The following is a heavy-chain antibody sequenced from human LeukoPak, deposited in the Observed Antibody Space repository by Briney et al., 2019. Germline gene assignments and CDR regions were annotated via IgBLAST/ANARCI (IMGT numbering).Heavy chain of an antibody. V-gene: IGHV1-8*03. CDR3: ARGRGELLLVYFDY. CDR1: GYTFTSYD. D-gene: IGHD1-26*01. J-gene: IGHJ4*02. Sequence: GASVKVSCKASGYTFTSYDINWVRQVTGQGLEWMGWMNPNSGNTGYAQKFQGRVTITRNTSISTAYMELSSLRSEDTAVYYCARGRGELLLVYFDYWGQGTLVTVSS. CDR2: MNPNSGNT.